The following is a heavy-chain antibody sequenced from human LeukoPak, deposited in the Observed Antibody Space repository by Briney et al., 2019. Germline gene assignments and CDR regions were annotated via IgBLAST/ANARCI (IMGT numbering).Heavy chain of an antibody. V-gene: IGHV3-33*01. J-gene: IGHJ3*02. Sequence: PGGSLRLSCAASGFTFSSCDMHRVRQAPGKGLEWVAVIWYDGSNKYYADSVKGRFTISRDNSKNTLNVQMNSLRAEDTAVYYCARGAGNGVVYAFDIWGQGTMVTVSS. D-gene: IGHD3-3*01. CDR3: ARGAGNGVVYAFDI. CDR2: IWYDGSNK. CDR1: GFTFSSCD.